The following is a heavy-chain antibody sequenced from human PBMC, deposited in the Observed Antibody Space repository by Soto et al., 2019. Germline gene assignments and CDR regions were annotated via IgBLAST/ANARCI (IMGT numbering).Heavy chain of an antibody. CDR2: IKPDGSEK. CDR3: ARDYIGPFDD. D-gene: IGHD2-2*02. V-gene: IGHV3-7*01. Sequence: GGSLRLSCAASGFTFSSYWMGWVRQAPGKGLEWVANIKPDGSEKYYVDSVKGRFSISRDNAKNSLYLQMNSLRAEDTAVYYCARDYIGPFDDWGQGTLVTVSS. J-gene: IGHJ4*02. CDR1: GFTFSSYW.